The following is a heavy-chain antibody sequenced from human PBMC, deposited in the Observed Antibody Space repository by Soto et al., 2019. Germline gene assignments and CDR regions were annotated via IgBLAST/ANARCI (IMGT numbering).Heavy chain of an antibody. J-gene: IGHJ4*02. CDR1: GYTFTGYY. CDR2: INPNSGGT. V-gene: IGHV1-2*04. D-gene: IGHD3-10*01. Sequence: ASVKVSCKASGYTFTGYYMHWVRQAPGQGLEWMGWINPNSGGTNYAQKFQGWVTMTRDTSISTAYMELSRLRSDDTAVYYCARDLPHYYSQREVGYWGQGTLVTVSS. CDR3: ARDLPHYYSQREVGY.